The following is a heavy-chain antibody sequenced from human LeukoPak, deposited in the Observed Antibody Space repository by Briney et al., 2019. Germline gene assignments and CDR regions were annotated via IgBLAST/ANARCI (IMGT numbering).Heavy chain of an antibody. CDR3: ARRGKYAVRGPNWFDP. CDR1: GGSISSGGYY. Sequence: SETLSLTCTVSGGSISSGGYYWSWIRQHPGKGLEWIGYIYYSGSTYYNPSLKSRVTISVDTSKNQFSLKLSSVTAADTAVYYCARRGKYAVRGPNWFDPWGQGTLVTVSS. D-gene: IGHD2-2*01. CDR2: IYYSGST. J-gene: IGHJ5*02. V-gene: IGHV4-31*03.